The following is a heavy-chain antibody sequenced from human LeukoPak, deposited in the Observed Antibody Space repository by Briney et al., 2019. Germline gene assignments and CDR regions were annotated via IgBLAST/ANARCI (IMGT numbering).Heavy chain of an antibody. CDR1: GGSISSYY. D-gene: IGHD6-19*01. CDR2: IYYSGST. CDR3: ARQPLGAVAGPGAFDI. Sequence: SETLSLTCTVSGGSISSYYWSWIRQPPGKGLEWIGYIYYSGSTNYNPSLKSRVTISVDTSKNQFSLKLSSVTAADTAVYYCARQPLGAVAGPGAFDIWGQGTMVTVPS. J-gene: IGHJ3*02. V-gene: IGHV4-59*08.